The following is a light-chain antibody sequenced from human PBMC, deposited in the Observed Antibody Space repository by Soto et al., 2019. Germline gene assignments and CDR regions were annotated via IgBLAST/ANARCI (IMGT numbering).Light chain of an antibody. CDR2: DVS. CDR1: SSDVGTYNY. V-gene: IGLV2-14*01. J-gene: IGLJ3*02. Sequence: QSALTQPASVSGSPGQSITISCTGTSSDVGTYNYVSWYQQHPGEAPKLIIYDVSNRPSGVSIRFSGSKSGNTASLTISGLQAEDEADYYCRSYTSRKSWIFGGGTKLTVL. CDR3: RSYTSRKSWI.